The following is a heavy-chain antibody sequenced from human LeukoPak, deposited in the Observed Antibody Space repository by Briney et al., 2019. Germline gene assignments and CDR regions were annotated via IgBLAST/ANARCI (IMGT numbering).Heavy chain of an antibody. V-gene: IGHV3-66*01. CDR2: IYSGGTT. Sequence: VGSLRLSCAASAFTVSSNYMSWVRQAPGKGLEWVSIIYSGGTTYYADSVKGRFTISRDNSKNTPYLQMNSLRAEDTAVYYCAKSSGLLPYYFDYWGQGTLVTVSS. CDR3: AKSSGLLPYYFDY. D-gene: IGHD2-15*01. J-gene: IGHJ4*02. CDR1: AFTVSSNY.